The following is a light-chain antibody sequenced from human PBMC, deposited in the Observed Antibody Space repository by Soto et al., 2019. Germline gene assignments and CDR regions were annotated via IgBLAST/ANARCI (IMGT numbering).Light chain of an antibody. CDR2: AAS. CDR3: QQLNSYPIT. CDR1: QGISSY. Sequence: DIQLTQSPSFLSASVGDRVTSTCRASQGISSYLAWYQQKPGKAPKLLIYAASTLQSGVPSRFSGSGSGTEFTLTISSLQPEDFATYYRQQLNSYPITFGQGTRLEIK. V-gene: IGKV1-9*01. J-gene: IGKJ5*01.